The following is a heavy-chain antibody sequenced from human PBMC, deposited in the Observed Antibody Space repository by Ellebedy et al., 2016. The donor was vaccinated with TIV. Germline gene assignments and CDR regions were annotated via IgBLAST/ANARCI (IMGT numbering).Heavy chain of an antibody. CDR2: IYYNGNT. CDR3: ASFHYYGSGSYVAAY. D-gene: IGHD3-10*01. Sequence: MPSETLSLTCIVSGGSISSSFYYWGWIRQPPGKGLEWIGNIYYNGNTYYSPSLMTRVTISMDASKNRFSLKPSSVTAADTAVFYCASFHYYGSGSYVAAYWGQGTLVSVSS. CDR1: GGSISSSFYY. J-gene: IGHJ4*02. V-gene: IGHV4-39*07.